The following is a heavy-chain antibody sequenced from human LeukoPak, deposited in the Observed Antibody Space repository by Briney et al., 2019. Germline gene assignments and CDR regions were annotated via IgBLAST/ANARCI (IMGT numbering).Heavy chain of an antibody. CDR3: AKEDFGGSYFDY. CDR2: ISSDGTNK. V-gene: IGHV3-30*18. CDR1: GFTFSSYG. D-gene: IGHD3-10*01. J-gene: IGHJ4*02. Sequence: GGSLRLSCAPSGFTFSSYGIHWVRQAPGKGLEWVAAISSDGTNKLYADSVEGRFTISRDHSKNTLYLQMNSLRPEDTSMYYCAKEDFGGSYFDYWGQGTLVTVSS.